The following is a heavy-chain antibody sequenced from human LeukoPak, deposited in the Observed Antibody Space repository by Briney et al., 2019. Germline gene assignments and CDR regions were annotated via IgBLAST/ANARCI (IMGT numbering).Heavy chain of an antibody. D-gene: IGHD5-12*01. J-gene: IGHJ5*02. Sequence: PGGSLRLSCAASGFTFSSYGMHWVRQAPGKGLEWVAVIWYDGSNKYYADSVKGRFTISRDNSKNTLYLQMNSLRAEDTAVYYCARDSGTWRRGKNWFDPWGQGTLVTVSS. CDR1: GFTFSSYG. CDR3: ARDSGTWRRGKNWFDP. V-gene: IGHV3-33*01. CDR2: IWYDGSNK.